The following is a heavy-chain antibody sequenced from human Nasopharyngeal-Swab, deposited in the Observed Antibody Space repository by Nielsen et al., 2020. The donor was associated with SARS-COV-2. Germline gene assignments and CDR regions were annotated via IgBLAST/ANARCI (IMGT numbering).Heavy chain of an antibody. V-gene: IGHV3-30*18. D-gene: IGHD2-8*01. J-gene: IGHJ6*03. CDR2: ISYDGSNK. CDR3: AKVLGVYYYMDV. Sequence: GGSLRLSCAASGFTFSSYGMHWVRQAPGKGLEWAAVISYDGSNKYYADSVKGRFTISRDNSKNTLYLQMNSLRAEDTAVYYCAKVLGVYYYMDVWGKGTTVTVSS. CDR1: GFTFSSYG.